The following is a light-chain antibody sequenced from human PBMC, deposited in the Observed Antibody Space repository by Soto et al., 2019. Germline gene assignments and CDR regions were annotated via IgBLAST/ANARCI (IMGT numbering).Light chain of an antibody. J-gene: IGLJ3*02. V-gene: IGLV2-11*01. CDR2: DVS. Sequence: QSALTQPRSVSGSPGQSVTISCTGTNSDVGGYNYVSWYQQHPGKAPKLVIYDVSKRPSGVPDRFSGSKSGNTASLTISGLQAEDDADYYCCSYAGNSLWVFGGGTKLTVL. CDR3: CSYAGNSLWV. CDR1: NSDVGGYNY.